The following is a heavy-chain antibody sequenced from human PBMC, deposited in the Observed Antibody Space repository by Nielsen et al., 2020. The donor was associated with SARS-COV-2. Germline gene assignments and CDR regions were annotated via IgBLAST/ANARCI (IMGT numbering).Heavy chain of an antibody. CDR3: ARIKNYYDSSGYSDAFDI. V-gene: IGHV3-7*03. Sequence: ETLSLTCAASGFTFSSYWMSWVRQAPGKGLEWVANIKQDGSEKYYVDSVKGRFTISRDNAKNSLYLQMNSLRAEDTAVYYCARIKNYYDSSGYSDAFDIWGQGTMVTVSS. CDR2: IKQDGSEK. D-gene: IGHD3-22*01. J-gene: IGHJ3*02. CDR1: GFTFSSYW.